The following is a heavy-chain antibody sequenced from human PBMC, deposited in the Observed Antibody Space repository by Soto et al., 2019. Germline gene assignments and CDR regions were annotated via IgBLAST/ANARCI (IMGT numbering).Heavy chain of an antibody. D-gene: IGHD1-26*01. Sequence: LRLSCAASGFTFSSYAMSWVRQAPGKGLEWVSDISGSGGSTYYADSVKGRFTISRDNSKNTLYLQMNSLRAEDTAVYYGAGGRSPPPQALAWGQGPLVTVSS. CDR2: ISGSGGST. J-gene: IGHJ1*01. CDR1: GFTFSSYA. CDR3: AGGRSPPPQALA. V-gene: IGHV3-23*01.